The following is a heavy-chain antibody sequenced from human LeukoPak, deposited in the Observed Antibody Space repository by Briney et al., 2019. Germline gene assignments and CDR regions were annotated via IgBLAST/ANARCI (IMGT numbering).Heavy chain of an antibody. CDR2: ISAYNGNT. J-gene: IGHJ6*02. CDR1: DYTFTSYG. CDR3: ARWAYYDFWSGYSAYYGMDV. V-gene: IGHV1-18*01. D-gene: IGHD3-3*01. Sequence: ASVKVSCKTSDYTFTSYGISWVRQAPGQGLEWMGWISAYNGNTNYAQKLQGRVTMTTDTSTSTAYMELRSLRSDDTAVYYCARWAYYDFWSGYSAYYGMDVWGQGTTVTVSS.